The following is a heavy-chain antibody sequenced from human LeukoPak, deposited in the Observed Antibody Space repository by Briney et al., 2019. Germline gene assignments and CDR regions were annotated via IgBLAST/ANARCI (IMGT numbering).Heavy chain of an antibody. Sequence: ASVNVSCKTSGYTFTSYGISWVRQAPGQGLEWMGWISAYNGDTSSAQKVQGRVTMTTDTSTGTAYMELRSLRSHDTAVYYCARQVLIAGGRYGMDVWGQGTTVTVSS. V-gene: IGHV1-18*01. J-gene: IGHJ6*02. D-gene: IGHD2-15*01. CDR3: ARQVLIAGGRYGMDV. CDR2: ISAYNGDT. CDR1: GYTFTSYG.